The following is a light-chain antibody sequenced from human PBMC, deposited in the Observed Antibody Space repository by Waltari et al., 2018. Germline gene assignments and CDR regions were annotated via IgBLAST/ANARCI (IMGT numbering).Light chain of an antibody. V-gene: IGKV1-39*01. CDR2: AGS. CDR3: LQTYSAPLT. J-gene: IGKJ4*01. CDR1: QNMNNF. Sequence: DIQMTQSPSSLSASVGDRVTITCRASQNMNNFVSWYQQKPGKAPNLLIYAGSSLQVGVPSRFSGSRSETDFTLTIASLQPEDFATYYCLQTYSAPLTFGGGTRVEIK.